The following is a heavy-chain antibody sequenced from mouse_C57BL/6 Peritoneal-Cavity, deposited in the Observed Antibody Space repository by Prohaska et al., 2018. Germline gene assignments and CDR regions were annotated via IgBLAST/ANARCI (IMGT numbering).Heavy chain of an antibody. CDR2: IDPSDSYT. V-gene: IGHV1-50*01. Sequence: QVQLQQPGAELVKPGASVKLSCKASGYTFTSYWMQWVKQRPGQGLEWIGEIDPSDSYTNYNQKFKGKATLTVDTSSSTAYMQLSSLTSEDSAVYYCALYGNYGNWGQWTLVTVSA. J-gene: IGHJ3*01. D-gene: IGHD2-1*01. CDR3: ALYGNYGN. CDR1: GYTFTSYW.